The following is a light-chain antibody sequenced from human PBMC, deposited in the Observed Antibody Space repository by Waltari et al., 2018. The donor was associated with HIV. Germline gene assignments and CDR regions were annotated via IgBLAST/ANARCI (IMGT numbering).Light chain of an antibody. CDR2: NGE. CDR1: ISNIGINP. J-gene: IGLJ3*02. Sequence: QSALVQPPSLSVTPGQWVTISCSGSISNIGINPVNWYRRGPGAAPKHLNYNGERRPSGVPDRFSASKSGTSASLAISGLHAADEADYFCSTWDDRLSIPVFGGGTFLTV. CDR3: STWDDRLSIPV. V-gene: IGLV1-44*01.